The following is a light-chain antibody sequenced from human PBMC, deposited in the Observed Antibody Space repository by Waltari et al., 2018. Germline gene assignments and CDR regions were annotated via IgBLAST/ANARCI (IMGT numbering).Light chain of an antibody. J-gene: IGLJ2*01. V-gene: IGLV3-19*01. CDR1: RLRRYY. CDR3: NARDSSDNHLV. Sequence: SSELTHDPAVSVALGQTVRLNCQGDRLRRYYASRYQQKPGQAPVVVIYCKNNRPSDIPDRFSGSSSGNTASLTSTGAQAEDEADYYCNARDSSDNHLVFGGGTKLTVL. CDR2: CKN.